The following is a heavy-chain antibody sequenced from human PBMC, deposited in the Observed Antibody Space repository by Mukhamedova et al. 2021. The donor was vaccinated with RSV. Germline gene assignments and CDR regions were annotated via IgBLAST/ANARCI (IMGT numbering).Heavy chain of an antibody. Sequence: GLEWVAVIWYDGSNKYYADSVKGRFTISRDNSKNTLYPQLKSLRAEDTPGISCAKDTQRSTSLCYWGKGTLVPVPS. CDR2: IWYDGSNK. CDR3: AKDTQRSTSLCY. V-gene: IGHV3-33*06. D-gene: IGHD1-26*01. J-gene: IGHJ4*02.